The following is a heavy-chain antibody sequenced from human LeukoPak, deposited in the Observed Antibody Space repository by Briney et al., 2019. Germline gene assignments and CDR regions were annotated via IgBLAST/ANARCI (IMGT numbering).Heavy chain of an antibody. Sequence: SQTLSLTCTVSVGSISSGGYYSGWIRQHPGKGLEWIGYIYYSGSTYYNPSLKGRVTISVDTSKNQFFLKLSSVTAADTAVYYCARVVVVINHAFDIWGQGAMVTVSS. CDR2: IYYSGST. CDR1: VGSISSGGYY. V-gene: IGHV4-31*03. J-gene: IGHJ3*02. D-gene: IGHD3-22*01. CDR3: ARVVVVINHAFDI.